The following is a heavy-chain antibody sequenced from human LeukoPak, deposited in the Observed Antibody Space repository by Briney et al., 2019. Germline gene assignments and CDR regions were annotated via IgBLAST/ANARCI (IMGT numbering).Heavy chain of an antibody. Sequence: PGGSLRLSCAVSGFTFDDYAMHWARQVPGKGLEWVANIKQDGSEKYYVDSVKGRFTISRDNAKNSLCLQMNSLRAEDTAVYYCARDECYYDSSGYYYYFDYWGQGTLVTVSS. CDR3: ARDECYYDSSGYYYYFDY. CDR2: IKQDGSEK. CDR1: GFTFDDYA. V-gene: IGHV3-7*01. D-gene: IGHD3-22*01. J-gene: IGHJ4*02.